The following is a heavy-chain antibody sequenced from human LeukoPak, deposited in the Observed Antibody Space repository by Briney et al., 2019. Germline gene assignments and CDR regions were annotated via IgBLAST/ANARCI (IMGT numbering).Heavy chain of an antibody. D-gene: IGHD6-13*01. CDR2: IRYDGSNK. J-gene: IGHJ6*03. CDR1: GFTFSSYG. CDR3: AKDFDGSTWFGRNYMDV. Sequence: GGSLRLSCEASGFTFSSYGMHWVRQAPGKGLEWVAFIRYDGSNKYYADSVKGRFTISRDNSKNTLYLQMNSLRAEDTAVYYCAKDFDGSTWFGRNYMDVWGKGTTVTVSS. V-gene: IGHV3-30*02.